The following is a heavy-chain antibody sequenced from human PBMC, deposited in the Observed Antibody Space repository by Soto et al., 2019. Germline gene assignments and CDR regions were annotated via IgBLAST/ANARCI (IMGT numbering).Heavy chain of an antibody. D-gene: IGHD1-1*01. CDR1: GYTFTSYD. CDR2: MNPNSGNT. CDR3: ARDGRGTKPYGMDV. J-gene: IGHJ6*02. Sequence: ASVKVSCKASGYTFTSYDINWVRQATGQGLEWMGWMNPNSGNTGYAQKFQGRVTMTRNTSISTAYMELRSLRSEDTAVYYCARDGRGTKPYGMDVWGQGTTVTVSS. V-gene: IGHV1-8*01.